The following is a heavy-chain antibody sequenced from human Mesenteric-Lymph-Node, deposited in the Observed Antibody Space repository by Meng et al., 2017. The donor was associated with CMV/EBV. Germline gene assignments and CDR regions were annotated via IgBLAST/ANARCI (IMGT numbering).Heavy chain of an antibody. V-gene: IGHV3-30*02. D-gene: IGHD6-13*01. J-gene: IGHJ4*02. Sequence: GGSLRLSCAASGFTFSSFGMQWVRQAPGKGLEWVAFIHYDGSYKYYGDSVKGRFTISRDNSKNTLYLQMNSLRAEDTAVYYCARGQYSSSWGYFDYWGQGTLVTVSS. CDR1: GFTFSSFG. CDR2: IHYDGSYK. CDR3: ARGQYSSSWGYFDY.